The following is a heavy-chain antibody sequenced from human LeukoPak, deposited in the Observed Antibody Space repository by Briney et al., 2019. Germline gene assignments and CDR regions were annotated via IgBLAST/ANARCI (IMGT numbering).Heavy chain of an antibody. CDR2: INSDGSST. J-gene: IGHJ5*02. Sequence: GGPLRLSCVASGFTFSSDWTQWVRNAPRKGLVRGSRINSDGSSTSYADSVKGRFTISRDNAKNTLYLQMNSLRAEDTAVYYCARAYDFWSGATSGIDPWGEGTLVTVSS. D-gene: IGHD3-3*01. CDR3: ARAYDFWSGATSGIDP. CDR1: GFTFSSDW. V-gene: IGHV3-74*01.